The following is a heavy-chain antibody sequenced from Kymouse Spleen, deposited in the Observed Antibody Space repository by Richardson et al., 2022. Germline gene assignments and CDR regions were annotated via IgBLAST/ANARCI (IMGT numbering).Heavy chain of an antibody. CDR3: ARSLSTVTTDY. CDR2: IWYDGSNK. V-gene: IGHV3-33*01. CDR1: GFTFSSYG. Sequence: QVQLVESGGGVVQPGRSLRLSCAASGFTFSSYGMHWVRQAPGKGLEWVAVIWYDGSNKYYADSVKGRFTISRDNSKNTLYLQMNSLRAEDTAVYYCARSLSTVTTDYWGQGTLVTVSS. D-gene: IGHD4-11,IGHD4-11*01. J-gene: IGHJ4*02.